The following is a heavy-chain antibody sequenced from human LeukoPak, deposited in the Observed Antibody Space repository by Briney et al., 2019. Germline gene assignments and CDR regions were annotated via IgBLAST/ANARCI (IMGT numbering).Heavy chain of an antibody. CDR2: IKQDGSEK. CDR3: AREGGGYNNRGFDY. CDR1: GFTFSSYW. V-gene: IGHV3-7*01. Sequence: GGSLRLSCAAPGFTFSSYWMSWVRQAPGKGLEWVANIKQDGSEKYYVDSVKGRFTISRDNAKNSLYLQMNSLRAEDTAVYYCAREGGGYNNRGFDYWGQGTLVTVSS. J-gene: IGHJ4*02. D-gene: IGHD5-24*01.